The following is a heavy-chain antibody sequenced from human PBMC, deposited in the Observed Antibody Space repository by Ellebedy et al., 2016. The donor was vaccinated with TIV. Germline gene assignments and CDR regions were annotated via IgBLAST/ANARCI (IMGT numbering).Heavy chain of an antibody. D-gene: IGHD6-19*01. CDR2: INPSTGST. CDR1: GYTFTSYF. V-gene: IGHV1-46*04. Sequence: AASVKVSCKASGYTFTSYFIHWVRQAPGQGPEWMGIINPSTGSTTYAQKLQGRVTMTRDTSTSTVYMELSSLRSEDTDVYFCARSRSSGWLHTPDYWGQGTLVTVSS. J-gene: IGHJ4*02. CDR3: ARSRSSGWLHTPDY.